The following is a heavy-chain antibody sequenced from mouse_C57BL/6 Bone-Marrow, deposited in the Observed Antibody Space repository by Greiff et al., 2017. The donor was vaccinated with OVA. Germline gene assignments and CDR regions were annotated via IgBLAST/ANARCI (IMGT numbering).Heavy chain of an antibody. J-gene: IGHJ4*01. Sequence: EVQLQEPGGGLVKPGGSLKLSCAASGFTFSDYGMHWVRQAPEKGLEWVAYISSGSSTIYYADTVKGRFTNSRENAKNTLFLQMASVRAEDTAMYDCAGAMGYWGQGTTVTVAS. V-gene: IGHV5-17*01. CDR3: AGAMGY. CDR1: GFTFSDYG. CDR2: ISSGSSTI.